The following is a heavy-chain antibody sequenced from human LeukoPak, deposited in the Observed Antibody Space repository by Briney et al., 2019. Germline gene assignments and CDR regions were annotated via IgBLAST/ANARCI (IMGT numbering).Heavy chain of an antibody. J-gene: IGHJ6*02. D-gene: IGHD3-16*01. CDR1: GFTFSSYS. CDR2: ISSSSSYI. CDR3: XXXXXXXXXXXDXXFLGSDYYGMDV. Sequence: PGGSLRLSCAASGFTFSSYSMNWVRQAPGKGLEWVSSISSSSSYIYYADSVKGRFTISRDNAKNSLYLQMNSLRAEDTAVYYFXXXXXXXXXXXDXXFLGSDYYGMDVWGQGTTVTVSS. V-gene: IGHV3-21*01.